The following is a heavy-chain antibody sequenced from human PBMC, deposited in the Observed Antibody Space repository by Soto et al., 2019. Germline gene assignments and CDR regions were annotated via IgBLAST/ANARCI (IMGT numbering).Heavy chain of an antibody. CDR2: ISYDGTDK. V-gene: IGHV3-30*18. CDR3: VKERYAQLWLEDYGMDV. Sequence: QVQLVESGGGVVQPGRSLRRSCAASGFTFSSYGIHWVRQAPGKGLEWVALISYDGTDKYYADSVKGRFTISRDNSKNTLYLQMSSLGPEDTAVYYCVKERYAQLWLEDYGMDVWGQGTTVT. CDR1: GFTFSSYG. J-gene: IGHJ6*02. D-gene: IGHD5-18*01.